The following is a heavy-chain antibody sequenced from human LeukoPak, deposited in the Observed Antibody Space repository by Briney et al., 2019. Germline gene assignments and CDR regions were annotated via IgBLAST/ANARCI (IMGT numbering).Heavy chain of an antibody. J-gene: IGHJ3*02. CDR1: GFTFSNYA. V-gene: IGHV3-23*01. Sequence: PGEPLTLSCAASGFTFSNYAMNWVRQAPGKGLEGVRAISNSAVSTYYVDSVKGRIIISRENYKNTLFLQMNSLRGEDTGLYYCARAASSYGVSDIFDIWGQGTMVTVSS. CDR3: ARAASSYGVSDIFDI. D-gene: IGHD2-21*01. CDR2: ISNSAVST.